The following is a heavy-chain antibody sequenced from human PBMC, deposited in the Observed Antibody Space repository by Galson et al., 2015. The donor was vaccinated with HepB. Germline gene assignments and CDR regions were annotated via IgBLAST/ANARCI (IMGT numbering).Heavy chain of an antibody. V-gene: IGHV3-74*01. D-gene: IGHD6-6*01. Sequence: SLRLSCAASGFTFSSYWMHWVRQAPGKGLVWVSRINSDGSSTSYADSVKGRFTISRDNAKNTLYLQMNSLRAEDTAVYYCARVEQLVADYYYYYGMDVWGQGTTVTVSS. CDR1: GFTFSSYW. CDR3: ARVEQLVADYYYYYGMDV. CDR2: INSDGSST. J-gene: IGHJ6*02.